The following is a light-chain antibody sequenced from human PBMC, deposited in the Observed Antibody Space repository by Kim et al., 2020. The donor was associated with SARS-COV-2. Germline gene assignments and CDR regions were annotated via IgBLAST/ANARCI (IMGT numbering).Light chain of an antibody. CDR3: QQYGSSPPLT. J-gene: IGKJ4*02. CDR1: QSVSSSY. CDR2: GAS. V-gene: IGKV3-20*01. Sequence: EIVLTQSPGTLSLSPGERATLSCRASQSVSSSYLAWYQQKPGQAPRLLIYGASSRATGIPDRFSGSGSGTDFTLTISRLEPEDFAVYSCQQYGSSPPLTCGGGTKVDIK.